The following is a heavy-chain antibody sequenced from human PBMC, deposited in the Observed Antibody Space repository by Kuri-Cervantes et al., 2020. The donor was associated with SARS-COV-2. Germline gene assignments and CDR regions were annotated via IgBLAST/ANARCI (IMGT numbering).Heavy chain of an antibody. V-gene: IGHV4-34*01. CDR1: GGSFSGYY. J-gene: IGHJ6*02. D-gene: IGHD3-3*01. CDR3: ASMGIVLRRYYYGMDV. CDR2: INHRGST. Sequence: SETLSLTCAVYGGSFSGYYWSWIRQPPGKGLEWIGEINHRGSTNYNPSLKSRVTISVDTSKNQFSLKLCSVTAADTAVYYCASMGIVLRRYYYGMDVWGQGTTVTVS.